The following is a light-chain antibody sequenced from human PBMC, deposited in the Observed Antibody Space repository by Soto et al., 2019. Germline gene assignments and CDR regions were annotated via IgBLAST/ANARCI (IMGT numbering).Light chain of an antibody. CDR2: DAS. CDR3: QQRSNLRLLT. J-gene: IGKJ4*01. V-gene: IGKV3-11*01. CDR1: QSVGSY. Sequence: EIGLKHSPVTVSGSKGERATXSCRASQSVGSYLAWYQHKPFQPPMLLISDASNISTRIPSIFSCRRSASDFNLTISSIAPEDYAVYYCQQRSNLRLLTFGGGTKVDIK.